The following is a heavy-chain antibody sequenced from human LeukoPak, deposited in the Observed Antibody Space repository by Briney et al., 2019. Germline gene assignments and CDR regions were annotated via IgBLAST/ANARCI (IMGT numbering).Heavy chain of an antibody. J-gene: IGHJ4*02. V-gene: IGHV4-59*08. Sequence: PSETLSLTCTVSGGSISSYYWSWIRQPPGKGLEWIGYIHSSGYTNYNPSLKSRVTMSIDTSKNQFSLKLSSVTAADTGVYYCARHLDYYGSGTYEYWGQGTLVTVSS. D-gene: IGHD3-10*01. CDR3: ARHLDYYGSGTYEY. CDR2: IHSSGYT. CDR1: GGSISSYY.